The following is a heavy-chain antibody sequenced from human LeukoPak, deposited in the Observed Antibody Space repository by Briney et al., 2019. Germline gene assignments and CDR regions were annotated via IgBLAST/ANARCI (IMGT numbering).Heavy chain of an antibody. CDR1: GGSISSSSYY. CDR2: IYYSGST. D-gene: IGHD3-22*01. Sequence: SETLSLTCTVSGGSISSSSYYWGWIRQPPGKGLEWIGSIYYSGSTYYNPSLKSRVTISVDTSKNQFSLKLSSVTAADTAVYYYASPWLLEAFDIWGQGTMVTVSS. CDR3: ASPWLLEAFDI. V-gene: IGHV4-39*01. J-gene: IGHJ3*02.